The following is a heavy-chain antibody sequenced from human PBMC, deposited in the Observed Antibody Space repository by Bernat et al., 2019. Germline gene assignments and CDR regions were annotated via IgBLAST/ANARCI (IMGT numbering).Heavy chain of an antibody. D-gene: IGHD2-21*01. CDR1: GFTFGTFA. J-gene: IGHJ6*03. CDR3: AKFRGQLIRNYYMNV. CDR2: MTGGGTT. V-gene: IGHV3-23*04. Sequence: EVRLVESGGDLVQPGGSLRLSCAASGFTFGTFAMSWVRQAPGNGLEWVSAMTGGGTTYYADSVKGRVIISRDNSKNMLFMQMNSLTAEDTAVYYCAKFRGQLIRNYYMNVWGEGTTVTVS.